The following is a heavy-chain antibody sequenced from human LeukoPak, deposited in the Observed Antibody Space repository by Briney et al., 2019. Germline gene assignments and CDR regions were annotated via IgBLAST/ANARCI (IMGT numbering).Heavy chain of an antibody. CDR3: ARAPNYYDTLLSY. CDR1: GGTFSSYA. CDR2: IIPIFGTA. Sequence: GASVKVSCKASGGTFSSYAISWVRQAPGQGLEWMGGIIPIFGTANYAQKFQGRATITADESTSTAYMELSSLRSEDTAVYYCARAPNYYDTLLSYWGQGTLVTVSS. V-gene: IGHV1-69*13. D-gene: IGHD3-22*01. J-gene: IGHJ4*02.